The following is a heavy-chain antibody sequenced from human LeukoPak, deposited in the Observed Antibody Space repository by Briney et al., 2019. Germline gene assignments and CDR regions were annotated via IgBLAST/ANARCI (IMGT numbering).Heavy chain of an antibody. Sequence: SWTLSLTSTVSGGSISSYYWSWIRQPPGKEVEWIGDIYYSGSTNYNPSLNSPVTISVDTSKNQFSLKLSSVTAAETAVYYCARERMVRGVGYGMDVWGKGTTVTVSS. CDR3: ARERMVRGVGYGMDV. CDR1: GGSISSYY. V-gene: IGHV4-59*01. J-gene: IGHJ6*04. D-gene: IGHD3-10*01. CDR2: IYYSGST.